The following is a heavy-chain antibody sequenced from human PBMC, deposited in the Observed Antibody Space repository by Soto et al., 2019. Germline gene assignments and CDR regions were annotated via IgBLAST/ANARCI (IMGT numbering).Heavy chain of an antibody. V-gene: IGHV4-31*02. Sequence: QVQVQESGPGLVKPSQTLSLKCSVSGGSIGSRDYYWSWIRQHPEKGLEWIGSIYYNGNTDYNPALRGRLTISIDTSMHELSRKLTSVTAADTDVYYCARDKGGAALKGSGMDVWGQGTTVTVS. CDR3: ARDKGGAALKGSGMDV. CDR2: IYYNGNT. J-gene: IGHJ6*01. D-gene: IGHD3-10*01. CDR1: GGSIGSRDYY.